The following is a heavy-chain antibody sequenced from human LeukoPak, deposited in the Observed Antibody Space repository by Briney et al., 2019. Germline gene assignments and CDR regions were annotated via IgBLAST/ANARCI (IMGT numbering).Heavy chain of an antibody. J-gene: IGHJ4*02. Sequence: SETLSLTCTVSGGSISSYYWSWIRQPPGKGLEWIGYIYYSGSTNYNPSLKSRVTISVDTSKSQFYLQVSSLTAADTAVYYCARLPPYDSSGYYYFLDYWGQGTLVTVSS. CDR1: GGSISSYY. CDR2: IYYSGST. V-gene: IGHV4-59*08. CDR3: ARLPPYDSSGYYYFLDY. D-gene: IGHD3-22*01.